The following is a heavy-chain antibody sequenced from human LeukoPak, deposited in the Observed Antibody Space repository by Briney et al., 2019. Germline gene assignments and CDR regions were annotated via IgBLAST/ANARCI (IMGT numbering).Heavy chain of an antibody. J-gene: IGHJ1*01. CDR2: ISSSSTYI. CDR1: GFTFNSYS. CDR3: ARDQHSGGRFGEIGH. V-gene: IGHV3-21*01. D-gene: IGHD3-10*01. Sequence: GGSLRLSCAASGFTFNSYSMNWVRQAPGKGLEWVSFISSSSTYIYYADSVKGRFTISRDDAKNSLYLQMNSLSVEDTAMYYCARDQHSGGRFGEIGHWGQGTLVTVSS.